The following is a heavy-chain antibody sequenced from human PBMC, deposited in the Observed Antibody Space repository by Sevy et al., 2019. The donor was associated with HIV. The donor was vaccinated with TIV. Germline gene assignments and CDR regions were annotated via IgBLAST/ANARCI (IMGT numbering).Heavy chain of an antibody. V-gene: IGHV1-2*02. J-gene: IGHJ6*02. CDR2: INPNSGGT. Sequence: ASVKVSCKASGYTFTGYYMHWVRQAPGQGLEWMGWINPNSGGTNYAQKFQGRVTMTRDTSISTAYMELSRLRSDDTVVYYCARADIVVVVAATPGYYGMDVWGQGTTVTVSS. D-gene: IGHD2-15*01. CDR3: ARADIVVVVAATPGYYGMDV. CDR1: GYTFTGYY.